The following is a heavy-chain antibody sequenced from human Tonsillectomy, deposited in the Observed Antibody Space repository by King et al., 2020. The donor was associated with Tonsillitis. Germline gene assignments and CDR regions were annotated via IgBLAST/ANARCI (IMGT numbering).Heavy chain of an antibody. Sequence: VQLQQWGAGLLKPSETLSLTCAVYGGSFSGYYWIWIRQPPGKGLEWIGEINHSGSTNYNPSLKSQVTISVDTSKNQFSLKLSSVTAADTAVYYRARGLVKVVTHWVGPYYYDYGMDVWGQGTTVTVSS. CDR2: INHSGST. D-gene: IGHD4-23*01. V-gene: IGHV4-34*01. CDR3: ARGLVKVVTHWVGPYYYDYGMDV. J-gene: IGHJ6*02. CDR1: GGSFSGYY.